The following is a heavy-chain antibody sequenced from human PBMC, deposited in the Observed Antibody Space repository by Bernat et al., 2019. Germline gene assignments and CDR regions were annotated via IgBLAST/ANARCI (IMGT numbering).Heavy chain of an antibody. V-gene: IGHV3-30-3*01. Sequence: QVQLVESGGGVVQPGRSLRLSCTASGLSFSNFAMHWVRQAPGKGLEWVAVISNDGSKKYYADYVEGRFTISRDNSRNSVYLQMNSLTIEDTAVYYCARDGYQSSGTYFDYWGLGTLLTVSS. D-gene: IGHD3-22*01. CDR3: ARDGYQSSGTYFDY. CDR2: ISNDGSKK. CDR1: GLSFSNFA. J-gene: IGHJ4*02.